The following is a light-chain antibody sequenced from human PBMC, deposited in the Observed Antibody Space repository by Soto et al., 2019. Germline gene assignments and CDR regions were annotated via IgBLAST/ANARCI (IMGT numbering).Light chain of an antibody. CDR3: QQYNTYPLT. V-gene: IGKV1-5*03. CDR1: QSISTW. J-gene: IGKJ4*01. CDR2: KAS. Sequence: DIQMTQSPSTLSASVGDRVTITCRASQSISTWLAWYQQKPGKAPKLLIYKASNLEDGVPSRFSGSGSGTELTISLSSLQTDDFATYYCQQYNTYPLTVGGGTTVEIK.